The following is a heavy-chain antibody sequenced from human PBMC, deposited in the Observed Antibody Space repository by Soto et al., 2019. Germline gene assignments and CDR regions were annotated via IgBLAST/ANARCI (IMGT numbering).Heavy chain of an antibody. Sequence: SGPTLVNPTPTLTLTCTFSGFSLSTSGMCVSWIRQPPGKALEWLALIDWDDDKYYSTSLKTRLTISKDTSKNQVVLTMTNMDPVDTATYYCARNRKYCSGGSCYGWFDPWGQGTLVTVSS. D-gene: IGHD2-15*01. V-gene: IGHV2-70*01. CDR2: IDWDDDK. CDR1: GFSLSTSGMC. CDR3: ARNRKYCSGGSCYGWFDP. J-gene: IGHJ5*02.